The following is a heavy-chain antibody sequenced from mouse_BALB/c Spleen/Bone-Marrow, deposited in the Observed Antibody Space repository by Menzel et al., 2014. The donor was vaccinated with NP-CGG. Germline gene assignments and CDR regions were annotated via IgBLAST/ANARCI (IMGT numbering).Heavy chain of an antibody. Sequence: EVKLQESGGGLVQPGRSLKLSCAASGFTFSNYGMSWVRQTPDKRLDLVATINSNGGTTYYPDSVKGRFTISRDNAKNTLYLQMSSLKSEDTAMYFCARGLYYVAYGPGFAYWGQGTLVTVSA. V-gene: IGHV5-6-3*01. CDR2: INSNGGTT. D-gene: IGHD2-13*01. CDR1: GFTFSNYG. J-gene: IGHJ3*01. CDR3: ARGLYYVAYGPGFAY.